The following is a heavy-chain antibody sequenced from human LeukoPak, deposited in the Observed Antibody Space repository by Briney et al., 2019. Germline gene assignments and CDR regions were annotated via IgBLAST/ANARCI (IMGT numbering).Heavy chain of an antibody. V-gene: IGHV4-39*01. J-gene: IGHJ3*02. Sequence: SETLSLTCPVSGGSISSSSYYWGWIRQPPGKGLEWIGSIYYSGSTYYHPSLKSRVTISVDTSMNQFSLKLSSMTAADTAVYYCASGWELRRGDAFDIWGQGTMVTVSS. CDR1: GGSISSSSYY. D-gene: IGHD1-26*01. CDR3: ASGWELRRGDAFDI. CDR2: IYYSGST.